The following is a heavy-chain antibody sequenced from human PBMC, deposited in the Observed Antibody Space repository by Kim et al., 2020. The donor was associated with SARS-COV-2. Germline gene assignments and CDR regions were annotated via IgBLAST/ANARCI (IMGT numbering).Heavy chain of an antibody. CDR2: ISSSSSYI. CDR3: ARDPYDYVWGSYRYGFLGGFDY. D-gene: IGHD3-16*02. CDR1: GFTFSSYS. V-gene: IGHV3-21*01. J-gene: IGHJ4*02. Sequence: GGSLRLSCAASGFTFSSYSMNWVRQAPGKGLEWVSSISSSSSYIYYADSVKGRFTISRDNAKNSLYLQMNSLRAEDTAVYYCARDPYDYVWGSYRYGFLGGFDYWGQGTLVTVSS.